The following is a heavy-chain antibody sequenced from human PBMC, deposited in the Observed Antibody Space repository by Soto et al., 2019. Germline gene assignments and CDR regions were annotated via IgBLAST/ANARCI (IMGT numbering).Heavy chain of an antibody. CDR1: GFTFDDYA. D-gene: IGHD6-6*01. V-gene: IGHV3-9*01. CDR2: ISWNSGSI. Sequence: GGSLRLSCAASGFTFDDYAMHWVRQAPGKGLEWVSGISWNSGSIGYADSVKGRFTISRDNAKNSLYLQMNSLRAEDTALYYCAKAGSSIAARYYYYGMDVWGQGTTVTVSS. CDR3: AKAGSSIAARYYYYGMDV. J-gene: IGHJ6*02.